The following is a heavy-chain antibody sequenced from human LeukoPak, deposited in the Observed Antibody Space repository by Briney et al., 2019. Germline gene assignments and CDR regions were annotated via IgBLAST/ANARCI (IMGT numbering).Heavy chain of an antibody. CDR1: GFTFSSYS. CDR3: ARDPRGVEMATVYYFDY. V-gene: IGHV3-21*01. Sequence: SGGSLRLSCAASGFTFSSYSMNWVRQAPGKGLEWVSSISSSSSYIYYADSVKGRFTISRDNAKNSLYLQMNSLRAEDTAVYYCARDPRGVEMATVYYFDYWGQGTLVTVSS. D-gene: IGHD5-24*01. J-gene: IGHJ4*02. CDR2: ISSSSSYI.